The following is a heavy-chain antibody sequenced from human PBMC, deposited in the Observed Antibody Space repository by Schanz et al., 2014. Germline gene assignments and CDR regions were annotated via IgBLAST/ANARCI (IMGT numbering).Heavy chain of an antibody. D-gene: IGHD2-2*01. Sequence: QVQLVESGGGVVQPGRSLRLSCATSGLNFDYYGMNWVRQAPGKGLEWVANIGYDGSEKYYVDSVKGRFTISRDNAKNSLFLQMNSLSAEDTAVYYCAKVAPAATYLDSWGLGTLXTVSS. CDR1: GLNFDYYG. V-gene: IGHV3-33*03. CDR2: IGYDGSEK. CDR3: AKVAPAATYLDS. J-gene: IGHJ4*02.